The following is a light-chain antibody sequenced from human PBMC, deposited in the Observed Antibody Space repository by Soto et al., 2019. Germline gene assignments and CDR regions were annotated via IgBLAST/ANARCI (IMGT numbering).Light chain of an antibody. CDR1: SSDVASYNL. V-gene: IGLV2-23*01. CDR3: CSYAGSSTYV. Sequence: QSVLTQPASVSGSPGQSITISCTGTSSDVASYNLVSWYQQHPGKAPKLMIYEGSKRPSGVSNRFSGSKSGNTASLTISGLQAEDEADYYCCSYAGSSTYVFGTGTQLTVL. CDR2: EGS. J-gene: IGLJ7*01.